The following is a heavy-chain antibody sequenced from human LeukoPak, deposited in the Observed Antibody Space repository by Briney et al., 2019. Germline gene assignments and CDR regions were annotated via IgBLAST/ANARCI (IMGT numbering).Heavy chain of an antibody. J-gene: IGHJ4*02. D-gene: IGHD6-13*01. CDR2: INSDGSST. Sequence: GGSLRLSCAASGSTFSSYWMHWVRHAPGKGLVWVSRINSDGSSTSYADSVKGRFTISRDNAKNTLYLQMNSLRAEDTAVYYCAKGVYYFDYWGQGTLVTVSS. V-gene: IGHV3-74*01. CDR3: AKGVYYFDY. CDR1: GSTFSSYW.